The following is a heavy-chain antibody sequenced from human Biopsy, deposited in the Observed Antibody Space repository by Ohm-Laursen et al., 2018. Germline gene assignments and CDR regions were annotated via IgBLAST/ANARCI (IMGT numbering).Heavy chain of an antibody. J-gene: IGHJ4*02. CDR3: ARLTGDPSY. V-gene: IGHV4-59*07. CDR2: IYYTGHT. D-gene: IGHD7-27*01. CDR1: GGSIKSYY. Sequence: SDTLSLTCLVSGGSIKSYYWNWIRQSPGKGLEWIGFIYYTGHTNYNPSLKSRATISVDTSKNQFSLKVISVTAADTAMYYCARLTGDPSYWGQGILVTVSS.